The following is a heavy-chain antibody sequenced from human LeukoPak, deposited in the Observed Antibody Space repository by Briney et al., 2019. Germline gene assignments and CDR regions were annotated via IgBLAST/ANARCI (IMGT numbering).Heavy chain of an antibody. V-gene: IGHV3-43*01. J-gene: IGHJ4*02. Sequence: GGSLRLSCVVSGFTFDEYTMHWVRQRPGKGLEWVCLISWDGSSTYCADSVKGRFTISRDNTENSLYLQMNSLGTEDTAFYFCTKERGSELPKYQFDYWGQGTLVTVSP. CDR1: GFTFDEYT. D-gene: IGHD5-24*01. CDR2: ISWDGSST. CDR3: TKERGSELPKYQFDY.